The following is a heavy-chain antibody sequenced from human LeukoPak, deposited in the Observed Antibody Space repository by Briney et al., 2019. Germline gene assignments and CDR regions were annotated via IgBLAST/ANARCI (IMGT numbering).Heavy chain of an antibody. D-gene: IGHD6-19*01. J-gene: IGHJ6*03. CDR1: GGSMSSYY. CDR2: IYYSGST. V-gene: IGHV4-59*01. CDR3: ARASPSGWAYYMDV. Sequence: SETLSLTCTVSGGSMSSYYWTWIRQPPGKGLEWIGYIYYSGSTNHNPSLKSRVTISVDTSKNQFSLKLSSATAADTAVYYCARASPSGWAYYMDVWGKGTTVTVSS.